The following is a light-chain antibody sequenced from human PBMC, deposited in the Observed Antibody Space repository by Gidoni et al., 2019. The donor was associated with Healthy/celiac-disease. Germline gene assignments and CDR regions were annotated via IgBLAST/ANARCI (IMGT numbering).Light chain of an antibody. CDR2: AGS. V-gene: IGLV2-23*01. CDR1: SSDVGSYNL. Sequence: QSALTQPASVSGSPGQAITISCPGTSSDVGSYNLVSWYHQHPGKAPKRMIYAGSTRPSGVSNRFSGSKSGNTASLTISGLQAEDEADYYCCSYAGSSTSWVFGGGTKLTVL. J-gene: IGLJ3*02. CDR3: CSYAGSSTSWV.